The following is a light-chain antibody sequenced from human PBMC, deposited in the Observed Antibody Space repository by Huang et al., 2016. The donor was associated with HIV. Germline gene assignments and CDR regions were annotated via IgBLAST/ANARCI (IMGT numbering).Light chain of an antibody. Sequence: DIQMAQSPSSLSASVGDRVTITCRANQGISNYLGWFQQKPGKAPKYLIYAASSLQSGDPSKFSGTGTGTEFTLTISSLQPEDFAVYYCQQYNSYPITFGQGTRLEIK. CDR3: QQYNSYPIT. J-gene: IGKJ5*01. CDR2: AAS. V-gene: IGKV1-16*02. CDR1: QGISNY.